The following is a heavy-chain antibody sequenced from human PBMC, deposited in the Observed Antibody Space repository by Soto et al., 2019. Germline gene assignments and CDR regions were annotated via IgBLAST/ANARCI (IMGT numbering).Heavy chain of an antibody. CDR1: GFSLSTSGMC. Sequence: SGPTLVNPTQTLTLTCTFSGFSLSTSGMCVSWIRQPPGKALEWLALIDWDDDKYYSTSLKTRLTISKDTSKNQVVLTMTNMDPVDTATYYCARIPAADNYYYGMDVWGQGTTVTVSS. D-gene: IGHD6-13*01. CDR2: IDWDDDK. CDR3: ARIPAADNYYYGMDV. J-gene: IGHJ6*02. V-gene: IGHV2-70*01.